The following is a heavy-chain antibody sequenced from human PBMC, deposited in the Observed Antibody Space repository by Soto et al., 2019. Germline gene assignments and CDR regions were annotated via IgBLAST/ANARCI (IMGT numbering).Heavy chain of an antibody. J-gene: IGHJ3*02. D-gene: IGHD6-13*01. V-gene: IGHV3-30-3*01. Sequence: QEQLVESGGGVVQPGRSLRLSCVASGFTFRSYGMHWVRQAPGKGLGWVAVMSDDESKKYYADSVKGRFTISRDNSKNTLFLPMDTLISEDTAVYYCARTAGGRVRGALDIWGQGTMVTVSS. CDR1: GFTFRSYG. CDR3: ARTAGGRVRGALDI. CDR2: MSDDESKK.